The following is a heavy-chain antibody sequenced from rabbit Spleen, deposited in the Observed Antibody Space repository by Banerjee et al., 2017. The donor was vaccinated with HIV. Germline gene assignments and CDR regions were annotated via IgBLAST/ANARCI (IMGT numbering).Heavy chain of an antibody. Sequence: LVEYGGDLVQTGASLTLTCTASGFDFSAYTFMCWVREAPGKGLEWISCIAGSSSGFTFSATWAKGRFTCSQTSSSTVTLQMPSLTVADTATYFCARHSCSLFSSYGMDLWGQGNLVTVS. CDR3: ARHSCSLFSSYGMDL. J-gene: IGHJ6*01. V-gene: IGHV1S40*01. CDR1: GFDFSAYTF. D-gene: IGHD5-1*01. CDR2: IAGSSSGFT.